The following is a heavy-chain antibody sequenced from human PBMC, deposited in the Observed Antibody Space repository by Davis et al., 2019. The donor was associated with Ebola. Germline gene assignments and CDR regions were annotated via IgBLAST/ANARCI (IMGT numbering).Heavy chain of an antibody. J-gene: IGHJ6*02. V-gene: IGHV4-59*08. Sequence: MPSETLSLTCTVSGGSISSYYWSWIRQPPGKGLEWIGYIYYSGSTNYNPSLKSRVTISVDTSKNQFSLKLSSVTAADTAVYYCARHWYSSSFGYYYGMDVWGQGTTVTVSS. CDR2: IYYSGST. D-gene: IGHD6-6*01. CDR3: ARHWYSSSFGYYYGMDV. CDR1: GGSISSYY.